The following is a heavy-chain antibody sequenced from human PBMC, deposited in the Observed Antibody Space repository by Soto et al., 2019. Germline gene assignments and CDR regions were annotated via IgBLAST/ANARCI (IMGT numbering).Heavy chain of an antibody. CDR2: ISYDGTNK. D-gene: IGHD4-17*01. V-gene: IGHV3-30*18. J-gene: IGHJ6*02. CDR1: GFTFSTYG. Sequence: QVQLVESGGGEVQPGRSLTISCAASGFTFSTYGXXWXRQTPGKGLEWVAVISYDGTNKFYSDSVKGRFTISRDNFKNTLTLQMNSLRADDTAVYSCAKDLQSYGDYDYYCYGMDVWGLGTRVTVSS. CDR3: AKDLQSYGDYDYYCYGMDV.